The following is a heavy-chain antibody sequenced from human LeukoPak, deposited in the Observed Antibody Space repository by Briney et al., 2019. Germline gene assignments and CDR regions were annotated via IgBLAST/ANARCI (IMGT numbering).Heavy chain of an antibody. D-gene: IGHD6-19*01. CDR3: ANEAVGLTDAFDF. CDR1: VGSDSSYV. Sequence: ASVKDTCLACVGSDSSYVINRMRPAPGQGLEWMGRIIPIFDKANYAQKFQGRVTITADKSTRTAYMELSGLRSRDTAAYYRANEAVGLTDAFDFWGQGTMVTVSS. V-gene: IGHV1-69*04. J-gene: IGHJ3*01. CDR2: IIPIFDKA.